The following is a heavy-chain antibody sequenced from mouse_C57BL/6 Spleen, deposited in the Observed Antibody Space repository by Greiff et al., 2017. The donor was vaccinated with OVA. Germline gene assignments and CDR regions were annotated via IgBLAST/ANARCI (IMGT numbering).Heavy chain of an antibody. D-gene: IGHD3-3*01. CDR3: ARGDLAWFAY. CDR1: GYAFSSSW. CDR2: MYPGDGDT. J-gene: IGHJ3*01. Sequence: VQLQQSGPELVKPGASVKISCKASGYAFSSSWMNWVKQRPGKGLEWIGRMYPGDGDTNYNGKFKGKATLTADKSSSTAYMQLSSLTSEDSAVYFCARGDLAWFAYWGQGTLVTVSA. V-gene: IGHV1-82*01.